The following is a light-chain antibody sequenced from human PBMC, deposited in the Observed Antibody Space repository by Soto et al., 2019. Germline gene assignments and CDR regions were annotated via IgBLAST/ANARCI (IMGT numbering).Light chain of an antibody. V-gene: IGKV3-20*01. CDR2: GAS. CDR1: QTVSINY. CDR3: QQYGNSPIT. Sequence: ETVLTQSPGTLSLSPGERATLCWRASQTVSINYLAWYQQQPGQAPRLLIYGASSRATDIPDRFSGSGSGTDFTLTITRLDPEDFAVYYCQQYGNSPITFGQGTRLEIK. J-gene: IGKJ5*01.